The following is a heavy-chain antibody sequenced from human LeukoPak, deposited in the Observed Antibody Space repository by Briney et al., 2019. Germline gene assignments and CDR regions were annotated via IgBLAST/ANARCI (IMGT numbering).Heavy chain of an antibody. V-gene: IGHV3-43D*03. J-gene: IGHJ4*02. Sequence: GGSLRLSCAASGFTFDDYAMHWVRQAPGKCLEWVSLISWDGGSTYYADSVKGRFTISRDNSKNSLYLQMNSLRVEDTAVYYCARGGAARPDFWGQGTLVTVSS. CDR1: GFTFDDYA. CDR2: ISWDGGST. D-gene: IGHD6-6*01. CDR3: ARGGAARPDF.